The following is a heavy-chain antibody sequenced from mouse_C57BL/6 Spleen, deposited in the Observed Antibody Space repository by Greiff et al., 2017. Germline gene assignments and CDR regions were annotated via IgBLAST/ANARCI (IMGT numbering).Heavy chain of an antibody. J-gene: IGHJ3*01. CDR1: GFTFSDYG. CDR3: ARHGTTVPFAY. CDR2: ISNLAYSI. V-gene: IGHV5-15*01. Sequence: EVQLVESGGGLVQPGGSLKLSCAASGFTFSDYGMAWVRQAPRKGPEWVAFISNLAYSIYYADTVTGRFTISRENAKNTLYLEISRLRSEDTAMYDCARHGTTVPFAYWGQGTLVTVSA. D-gene: IGHD1-1*01.